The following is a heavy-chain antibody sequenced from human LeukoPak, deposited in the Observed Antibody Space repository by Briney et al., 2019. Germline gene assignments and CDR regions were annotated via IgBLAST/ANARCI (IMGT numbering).Heavy chain of an antibody. V-gene: IGHV3-23*01. J-gene: IGHJ4*02. D-gene: IGHD3-9*01. CDR2: ISGSGGST. Sequence: PGGSLRLSCAASGFTFSNYVMSWGRQAPGKGREWVSAISGSGGSTYYAASVKGRFNISRDHSKNTLFLQMNSLRAEDTAVYYCAKVELRYFEVIDYWGQGALVTVSS. CDR1: GFTFSNYV. CDR3: AKVELRYFEVIDY.